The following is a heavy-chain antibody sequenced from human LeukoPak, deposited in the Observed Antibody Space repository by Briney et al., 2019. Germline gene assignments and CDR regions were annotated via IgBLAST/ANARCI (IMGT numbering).Heavy chain of an antibody. CDR2: ISGSGGST. D-gene: IGHD6-13*01. V-gene: IGHV3-23*01. CDR3: AKVGSSSWYNYFDY. J-gene: IGHJ4*02. Sequence: GGSLRLSCAASGFTFSSYAMSWVRQDPGKGLEWFSTISGSGGSTYYADSVKGRFTISRDNSKNTLYLQMNSLRAEDTAVYYCAKVGSSSWYNYFDYWGQGILVTVSS. CDR1: GFTFSSYA.